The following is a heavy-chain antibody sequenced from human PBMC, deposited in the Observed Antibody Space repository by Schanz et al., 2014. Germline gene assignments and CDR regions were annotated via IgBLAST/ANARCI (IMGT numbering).Heavy chain of an antibody. CDR2: LWHDGSKK. D-gene: IGHD5-12*01. V-gene: IGHV3-30*02. CDR3: ARDFHGYGPHLDY. CDR1: GFTFSSYD. Sequence: VQLLESGGGLVQPGGSLRLSCVASGFTFSSYDVFWVRQAPGKGLEWVAILWHDGSKKYYADSVKGRFTVSRDNSKNTLYLQLNSLRAEDTAVYDCARDFHGYGPHLDYWGQGSLVTVSS. J-gene: IGHJ4*02.